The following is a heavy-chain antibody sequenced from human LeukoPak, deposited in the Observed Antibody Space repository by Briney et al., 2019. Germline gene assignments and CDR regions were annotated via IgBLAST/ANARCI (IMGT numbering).Heavy chain of an antibody. Sequence: PSETLSLTCAVYGGSFSGYYWSWIRQPPGKGLEWIGEINHSGSTNYNPSLKGRVTISVDTSKNQFSLKLSSVTAADTAVYYCARDPYYYDSSGYYYDYWGQGTLVTVSS. CDR1: GGSFSGYY. CDR3: ARDPYYYDSSGYYYDY. CDR2: INHSGST. D-gene: IGHD3-22*01. J-gene: IGHJ4*02. V-gene: IGHV4-34*01.